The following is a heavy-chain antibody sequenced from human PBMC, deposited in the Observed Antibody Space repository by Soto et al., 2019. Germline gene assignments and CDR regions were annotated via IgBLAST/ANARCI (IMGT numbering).Heavy chain of an antibody. CDR2: FDPEDGET. CDR3: ARDEGAITFFGEALSGYFDF. V-gene: IGHV1-24*01. J-gene: IGHJ4*02. Sequence: SVNVSCKVSGYTLTELSMHWVRQAPGKGLEWMGGFDPEDGETIYAQKFQGRVTMTEDTSTDTAYMELSSLRSEDTAVYYCARDEGAITFFGEALSGYFDFWGQGILVTVSS. D-gene: IGHD3-3*01. CDR1: GYTLTELS.